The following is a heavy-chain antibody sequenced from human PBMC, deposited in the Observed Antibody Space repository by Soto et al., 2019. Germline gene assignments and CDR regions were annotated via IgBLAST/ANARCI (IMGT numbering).Heavy chain of an antibody. Sequence: ASVKASCKASGYIFTSYGISWVRQAPGQGLEWMGWISGYNGNTNYAQKVQGRVTMTTDTSTNTAYMELRSLTSDDTAVYYCARGPRYCSSTTCFAGVNWFDPWGQGTPVTVSS. V-gene: IGHV1-18*04. D-gene: IGHD2-2*01. CDR2: ISGYNGNT. J-gene: IGHJ5*02. CDR3: ARGPRYCSSTTCFAGVNWFDP. CDR1: GYIFTSYG.